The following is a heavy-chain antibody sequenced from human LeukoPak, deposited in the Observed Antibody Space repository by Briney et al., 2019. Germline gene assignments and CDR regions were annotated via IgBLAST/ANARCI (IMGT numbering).Heavy chain of an antibody. CDR3: ARGIGYSSSWYGWFDP. Sequence: PSETLSLTCSVSGVSITSYYWNWIRQSPGKGLEWLGNIHSRGTTNYNPSLKSRVTLSLDTSKSQFALKVTSVTAADTAVYYCARGIGYSSSWYGWFDPWGQGTLVTVSS. V-gene: IGHV4-59*13. CDR2: IHSRGTT. CDR1: GVSITSYY. D-gene: IGHD6-13*01. J-gene: IGHJ5*02.